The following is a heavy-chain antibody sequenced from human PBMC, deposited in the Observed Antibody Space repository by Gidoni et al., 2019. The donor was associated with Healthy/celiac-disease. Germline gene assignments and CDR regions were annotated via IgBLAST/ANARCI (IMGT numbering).Heavy chain of an antibody. CDR1: GGSLSSSSYY. V-gene: IGHV4-39*01. D-gene: IGHD3-9*01. Sequence: QLQLQESGPGLVKPSETLSLTCTVSGGSLSSSSYYWCWIRQPPGKGLEWIGSIYYSGSTYYNPSLKSRVTISVDTSKNQFSLKLSSVTAADTAVYYCARHVRDYDILTGYSPHYYFDYWGQGTLVTVSS. CDR3: ARHVRDYDILTGYSPHYYFDY. J-gene: IGHJ4*02. CDR2: IYYSGST.